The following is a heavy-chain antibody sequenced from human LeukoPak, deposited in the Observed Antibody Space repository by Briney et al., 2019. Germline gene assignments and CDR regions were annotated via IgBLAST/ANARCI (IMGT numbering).Heavy chain of an antibody. CDR2: ISYDGSNK. J-gene: IGHJ4*02. D-gene: IGHD6-6*01. CDR3: ANEGFRQLGPFDY. CDR1: GFTFSRYA. Sequence: QSGGSLRLSCAASGFTFSRYAMHWVRQAPGKGLEWVAVISYDGSNKYYADSVKGRFTISRDNSKNTLYLQMNSLRAEDTAVYYCANEGFRQLGPFDYWGQGTLVTVSS. V-gene: IGHV3-30-3*02.